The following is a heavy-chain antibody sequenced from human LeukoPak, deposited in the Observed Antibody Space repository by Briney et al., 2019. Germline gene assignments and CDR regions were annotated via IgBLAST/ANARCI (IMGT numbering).Heavy chain of an antibody. D-gene: IGHD2-2*01. J-gene: IGHJ6*03. Sequence: TGGSLRLSCAASGFTFSDYYMSWIRQAPGKGLEWVSYISSSGTTIYYADSVKGRFTISRDNAKNSLYLQMNSLRAEDTAVYYCAKDGVVVVPAASPYYYYMDVWGKGTTVTISS. CDR3: AKDGVVVVPAASPYYYYMDV. V-gene: IGHV3-11*04. CDR2: ISSSGTTI. CDR1: GFTFSDYY.